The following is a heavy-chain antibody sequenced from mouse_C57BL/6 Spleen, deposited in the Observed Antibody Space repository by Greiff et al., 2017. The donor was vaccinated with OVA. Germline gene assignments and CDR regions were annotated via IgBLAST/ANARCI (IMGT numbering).Heavy chain of an antibody. CDR2: ISSGSSTI. CDR3: ARGLGYYAMDY. Sequence: EVQVVESGGGLVKPGGSLKLSCAASGFTFSDYGMHWVRQAPEKGLEWVAYISSGSSTIYSADTVKGRFTISRDNAKNTLFLQMTSLSSEDTAMYYCARGLGYYAMDYWGQGTSVTVSS. CDR1: GFTFSDYG. D-gene: IGHD3-3*01. J-gene: IGHJ4*01. V-gene: IGHV5-17*01.